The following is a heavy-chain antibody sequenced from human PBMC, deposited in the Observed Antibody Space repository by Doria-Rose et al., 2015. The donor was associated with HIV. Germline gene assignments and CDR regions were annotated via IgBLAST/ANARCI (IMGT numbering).Heavy chain of an antibody. CDR2: IFSDDER. D-gene: IGHD6-13*01. Sequence: QESGPVLVKPTVTLTLTCTVSGVSLSSPGMGVSWIRQPPGKALEWLANIFSDDERSYKTSLKSRLTISRGTSKSQVVLTVTDMDPVDTATYYCARIKSSRWYHKYYFDFWGQGTLVIVSA. V-gene: IGHV2-26*01. CDR3: ARIKSSRWYHKYYFDF. CDR1: GVSLSSPGMG. J-gene: IGHJ4*02.